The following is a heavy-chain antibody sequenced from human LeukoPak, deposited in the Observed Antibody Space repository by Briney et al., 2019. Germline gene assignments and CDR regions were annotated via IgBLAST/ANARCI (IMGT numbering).Heavy chain of an antibody. Sequence: GGSLRLSCVVSGFSFDTYWMTWVRQAPGKGLEWVANIKQDGSEKYYVDSVKGRFTISRDNAKNSLYLHMDSLRAEDTAVYYCARGAYSSGWAYFDHWGQGTLVTVSS. J-gene: IGHJ4*02. CDR2: IKQDGSEK. CDR3: ARGAYSSGWAYFDH. V-gene: IGHV3-7*01. CDR1: GFSFDTYW. D-gene: IGHD6-19*01.